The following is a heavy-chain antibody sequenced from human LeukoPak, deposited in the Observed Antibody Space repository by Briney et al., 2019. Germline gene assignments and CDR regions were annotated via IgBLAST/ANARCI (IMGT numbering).Heavy chain of an antibody. Sequence: PSETLSLTCTVSGGSISSYYWSWIRQPPGKGLEWIGYIYYSGSTNYNPSLKSRVTISVDTSKNQFSLKLSSVTAADTAVYYCARGMYSSSWYDRLQFDPWGQGTLVTVSS. CDR1: GGSISSYY. J-gene: IGHJ5*02. CDR2: IYYSGST. V-gene: IGHV4-59*01. D-gene: IGHD6-13*01. CDR3: ARGMYSSSWYDRLQFDP.